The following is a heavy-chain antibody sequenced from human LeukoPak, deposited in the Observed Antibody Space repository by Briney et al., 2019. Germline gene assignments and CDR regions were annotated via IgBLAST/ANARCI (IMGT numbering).Heavy chain of an antibody. CDR1: GFIFSNYG. D-gene: IGHD3-10*01. Sequence: GRSLRLSCAGSGFIFSNYGMHWVRQAPGKGLEWVAVISDDGDYKDYADSVKGRLTISRDNSKNTLYLEVNSLRVEDTAVYYCAKDSVVRGVIRSFDYWGQGTLVTVSS. J-gene: IGHJ4*02. V-gene: IGHV3-30*18. CDR2: ISDDGDYK. CDR3: AKDSVVRGVIRSFDY.